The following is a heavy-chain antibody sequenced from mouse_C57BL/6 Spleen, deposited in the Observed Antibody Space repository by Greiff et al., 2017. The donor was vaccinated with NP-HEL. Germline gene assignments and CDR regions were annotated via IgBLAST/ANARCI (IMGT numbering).Heavy chain of an antibody. V-gene: IGHV1-82*01. CDR2: IYPGDGDT. J-gene: IGHJ4*01. CDR1: GYAFSSSW. D-gene: IGHD1-1*01. CDR3: ARSITTEYYAMDY. Sequence: VQLQQSGPELVKPGASVKISCKASGYAFSSSWMNWVKQRPGKGLEWIGRIYPGDGDTNYNGKFKGKATLTADKSSSTAYMQLSSLTSEDSAVYFCARSITTEYYAMDYWGQGTSVTVSS.